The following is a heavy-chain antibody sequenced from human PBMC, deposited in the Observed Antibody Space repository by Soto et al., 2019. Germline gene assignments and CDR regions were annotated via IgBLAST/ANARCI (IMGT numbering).Heavy chain of an antibody. J-gene: IGHJ4*02. CDR3: ARVCSGGDCYSYYLDY. V-gene: IGHV4-61*01. CDR1: GSAVSSASHY. D-gene: IGHD2-15*01. CDR2: ISYTGST. Sequence: PSETLSLTCSVSGSAVSSASHYWTWIRQAPGMGLEWIGYISYTGSTNYNPSLKSRLTISIDTSENQFSLKLSSVTAADTAVYFCARVCSGGDCYSYYLDYWGQGTLVTVSS.